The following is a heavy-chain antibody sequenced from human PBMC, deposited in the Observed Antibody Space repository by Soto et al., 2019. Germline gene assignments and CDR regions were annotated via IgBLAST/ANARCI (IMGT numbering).Heavy chain of an antibody. CDR1: GDSVSSNSTA. D-gene: IGHD2-15*01. J-gene: IGHJ5*02. V-gene: IGHV6-1*01. Sequence: PSQALSLTCAISGDSVSSNSTAWNSIRQSPSRGLEWLGRTYYRSKWYNDYAVSVKSRITINPDTSKNQFSLQLNSVTPEDTAVYFCARAVVVVSALWKHRHLRDLFAPSSRGSLVA. CDR3: ARAVVVVSALWKHRHLRDLFAP. CDR2: TYYRSKWYN.